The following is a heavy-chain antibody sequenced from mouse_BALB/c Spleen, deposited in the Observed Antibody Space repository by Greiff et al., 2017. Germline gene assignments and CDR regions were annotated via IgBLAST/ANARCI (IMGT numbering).Heavy chain of an antibody. CDR1: GYTFTNYW. CDR2: IYPGGGYT. J-gene: IGHJ4*01. CDR3: ARGGNYVDYAMDY. V-gene: IGHV1-63*02. Sequence: VQLVESGAELVRPGTSVKISCKASGYTFTNYWLGWVKQRPGHGLEWIGDIYPGGGYTNYNEKFKGKATLTADTSSSTAYMQLSSLTSEDSAVYFCARGGNYVDYAMDYWGQGTSVTVSS. D-gene: IGHD2-1*01.